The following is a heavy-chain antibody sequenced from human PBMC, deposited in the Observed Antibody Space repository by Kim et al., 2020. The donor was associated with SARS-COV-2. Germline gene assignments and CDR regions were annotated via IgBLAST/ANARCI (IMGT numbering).Heavy chain of an antibody. J-gene: IGHJ4*02. CDR3: ARATQTKLWFGELLADPIHI. Sequence: SETLSLTCTVSGGSVSSGSYYWSWIRQPPGKGLEWIVYIYYSGSTNYNPSLKSRVTISVETSKNQFSLKLSSVTAADTAVYYCARATQTKLWFGELLADPIHIWGQGTLVTVSS. V-gene: IGHV4-61*01. CDR2: IYYSGST. D-gene: IGHD3-10*01. CDR1: GGSVSSGSYY.